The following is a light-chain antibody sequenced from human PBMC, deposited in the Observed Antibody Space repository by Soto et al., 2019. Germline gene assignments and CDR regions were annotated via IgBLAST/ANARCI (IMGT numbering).Light chain of an antibody. V-gene: IGLV2-8*01. Sequence: QSALTQPPSASGSPGQSVTISCTGTSSDVGACNYVSWFQQHPGKAPKLIIYEVNKRPSGVPDRFSGSKSGNTASLTVSGLQAEDEADYYCSSYAGSNNFVFGTGTQLTVL. J-gene: IGLJ7*01. CDR3: SSYAGSNNFV. CDR1: SSDVGACNY. CDR2: EVN.